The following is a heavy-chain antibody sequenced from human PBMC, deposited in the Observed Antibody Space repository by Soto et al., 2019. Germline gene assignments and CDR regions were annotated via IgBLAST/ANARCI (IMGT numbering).Heavy chain of an antibody. CDR1: GGTFSSYA. V-gene: IGHV1-69*13. Sequence: GASVKVSCKASGGTFSSYAISWARQAPGQGLEWMGGIIPIFGTANYAQKFQGRVTITADESTSTAYMELSSLRSEDTAVYYCVEGGSGSVLLSRFDPWGQGTLVTVSS. D-gene: IGHD3-10*01. CDR3: VEGGSGSVLLSRFDP. CDR2: IIPIFGTA. J-gene: IGHJ5*02.